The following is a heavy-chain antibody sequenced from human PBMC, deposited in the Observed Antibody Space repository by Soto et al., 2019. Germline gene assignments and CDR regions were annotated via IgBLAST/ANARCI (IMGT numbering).Heavy chain of an antibody. CDR3: AREGWPLLQTGMDV. CDR1: GFTFRSYS. J-gene: IGHJ6*02. D-gene: IGHD2-15*01. V-gene: IGHV3-48*02. Sequence: GGSLRLSCAASGFTFRSYSMNWVRQAPGKGLEWVSYISSSNRTINYADSVKGRFIISRDDAKNSLYLQMHSLRDEDTAVYYCAREGWPLLQTGMDVWGQGTTVTVSS. CDR2: ISSSNRTI.